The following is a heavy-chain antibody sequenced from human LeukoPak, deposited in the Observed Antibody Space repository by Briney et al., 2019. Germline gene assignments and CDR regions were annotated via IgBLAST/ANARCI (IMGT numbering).Heavy chain of an antibody. D-gene: IGHD3-22*01. Sequence: GGPLRLSCAASGFTFSSYAMHWVRQAPGKGLEWVAVISYDGNNEYYADSVKGRFTISRDNSKNTLYLQMNSLRAEDTAMYYCARDPYDSSGYYFRYFDYWGQGTLVTVSS. J-gene: IGHJ4*02. CDR3: ARDPYDSSGYYFRYFDY. V-gene: IGHV3-30-3*01. CDR1: GFTFSSYA. CDR2: ISYDGNNE.